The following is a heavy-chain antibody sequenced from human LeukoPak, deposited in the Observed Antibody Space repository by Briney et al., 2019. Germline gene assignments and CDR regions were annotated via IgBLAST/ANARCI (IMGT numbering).Heavy chain of an antibody. D-gene: IGHD5-24*01. CDR3: ARDILEMATITAPDAFDI. CDR2: IKQDGSEK. V-gene: IGHV3-7*01. CDR1: GFTFSSYW. J-gene: IGHJ3*02. Sequence: GGSLRLSCAASGFTFSSYWMSWVRQAPGKGLEWVANIKQDGSEKYYADSVKGRFTISRDNAKNSLYLQMNSLRAEDTAVYYCARDILEMATITAPDAFDIWGQGTMVTVSS.